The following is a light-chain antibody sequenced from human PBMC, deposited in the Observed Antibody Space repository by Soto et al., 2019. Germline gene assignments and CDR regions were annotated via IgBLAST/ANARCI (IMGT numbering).Light chain of an antibody. CDR2: DAS. J-gene: IGKJ3*01. CDR3: QQLNSFPFT. V-gene: IGKV1-33*01. CDR1: QDINNY. Sequence: IQMTQSPSSLSASVGDRVTITCQASQDINNYLNWYQQKPGKAPKLLIYDASNLETGVPSRFSGSGSETEFTFTISSLQPEDIATYFCQQLNSFPFTFGPGTKVDI.